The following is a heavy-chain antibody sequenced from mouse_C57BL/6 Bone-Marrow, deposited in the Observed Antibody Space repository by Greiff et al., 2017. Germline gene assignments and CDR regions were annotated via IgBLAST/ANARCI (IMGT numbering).Heavy chain of an antibody. J-gene: IGHJ4*01. D-gene: IGHD2-3*01. CDR2: IDPSDSYT. V-gene: IGHV1-50*01. Sequence: VQLQQPGAELVKPGASVKLSCKASGYTFTSYWMQWVKQRPGQGLEWIGEIDPSDSYTNYNQKFKGKATLTVDTSSSTAYMQLSSLTSEDSAVYYCAWLLRYAMDYWGQGTSVTVSS. CDR3: AWLLRYAMDY. CDR1: GYTFTSYW.